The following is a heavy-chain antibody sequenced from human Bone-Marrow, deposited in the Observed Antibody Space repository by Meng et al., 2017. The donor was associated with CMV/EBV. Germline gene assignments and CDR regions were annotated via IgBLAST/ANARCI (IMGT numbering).Heavy chain of an antibody. Sequence: SVKVSCKASGGTFSSYAISWVRQAPGQGLEWMGGIIPIFGTANYAQKFQGRVTITTDESTSTAYMELSSLRSEDTAVYYCARVNIVVVPAALYYYYYGMDVWGQGTTVTVSS. D-gene: IGHD2-2*01. CDR2: IIPIFGTA. J-gene: IGHJ6*02. V-gene: IGHV1-69*05. CDR3: ARVNIVVVPAALYYYYYGMDV. CDR1: GGTFSSYA.